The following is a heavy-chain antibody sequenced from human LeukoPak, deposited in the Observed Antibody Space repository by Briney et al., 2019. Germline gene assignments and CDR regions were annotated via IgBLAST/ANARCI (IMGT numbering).Heavy chain of an antibody. J-gene: IGHJ4*02. CDR3: ASNECSGGSCYSIS. CDR1: GGSISSGGYY. CDR2: IYYSGST. D-gene: IGHD2-15*01. Sequence: PSETLSLTCTVSGGSISSGGYYWSWIRQHPGKGLEWIGYIYYSGSTYYNPSLKSRVTISVDTSKNQFSLKLSSVTAADTAVYYCASNECSGGSCYSISWGQGTLVTVSS. V-gene: IGHV4-31*03.